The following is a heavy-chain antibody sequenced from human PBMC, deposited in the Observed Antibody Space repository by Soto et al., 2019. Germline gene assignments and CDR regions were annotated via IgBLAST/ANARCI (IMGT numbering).Heavy chain of an antibody. CDR3: AREGRGGYSYGFFDY. D-gene: IGHD5-18*01. CDR1: GDSISPYY. CDR2: IYYSGST. J-gene: IGHJ4*02. V-gene: IGHV4-59*01. Sequence: PSGTLSLTCTVSGDSISPYYWSWIRQPPGKGLEWIGYIYYSGSTNYNPSLKSRVTVSVDTSKNQFSLKLSSVTAADTAVYYCAREGRGGYSYGFFDYWGQGTLVNVSS.